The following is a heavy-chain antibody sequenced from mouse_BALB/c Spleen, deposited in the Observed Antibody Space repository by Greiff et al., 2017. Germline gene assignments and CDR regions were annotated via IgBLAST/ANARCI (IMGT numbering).Heavy chain of an antibody. J-gene: IGHJ2*01. CDR2: IDPENGNT. V-gene: IGHV14-1*02. CDR3: ARGGSTMITTDDY. D-gene: IGHD2-4*01. CDR1: GFNIKDYY. Sequence: VQLQQSGAELVRPGASVKLSCKASGFNIKDYYMPWVKQRPEQGLEWIGWIDPENGNTIYDPKFQGKASITADTSSNTAYLQLSSLTSEDTAVYYCARGGSTMITTDDYWGQGTTLTVSS.